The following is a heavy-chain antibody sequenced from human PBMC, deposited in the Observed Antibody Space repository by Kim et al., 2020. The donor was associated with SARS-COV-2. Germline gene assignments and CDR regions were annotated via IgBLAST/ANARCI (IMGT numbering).Heavy chain of an antibody. CDR3: ARSSRGTMGAHWYYGMDV. V-gene: IGHV4-59*01. J-gene: IGHJ6*02. D-gene: IGHD1-26*01. CDR1: GGSISSYY. Sequence: SETLSLTCTVSGGSISSYYWSWIRQPPGKGLEWIGYIYYSGSTNYNPSLKSRVTISVDTSKNQFSLNLSSVTAADTAVYYCARSSRGTMGAHWYYGMDVWGQGTTVTVSS. CDR2: IYYSGST.